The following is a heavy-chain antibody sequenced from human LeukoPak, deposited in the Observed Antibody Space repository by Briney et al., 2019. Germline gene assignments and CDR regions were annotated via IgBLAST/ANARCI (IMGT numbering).Heavy chain of an antibody. CDR3: ARDGGDSSGYYYGSFDY. D-gene: IGHD3-22*01. CDR2: INPNSGGT. V-gene: IGHV1-2*02. J-gene: IGHJ4*02. Sequence: GASVKVSCKASGYTFTGYYMHWVRQAPGQGLEWMGWINPNSGGTNYAQKFQGRVTMTRDTSISTAYMEPSRLRSDDTAVYYCARDGGDSSGYYYGSFDYWGQGTLVTVSS. CDR1: GYTFTGYY.